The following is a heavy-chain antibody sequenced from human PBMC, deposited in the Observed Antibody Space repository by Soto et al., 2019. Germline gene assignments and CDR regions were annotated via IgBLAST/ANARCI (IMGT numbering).Heavy chain of an antibody. J-gene: IGHJ5*02. D-gene: IGHD2-15*01. Sequence: ASVKVSCKASGYTFTSYGISWVRQAPGQGLEWMGWISAYNGNTNYAQRLQGRVTMTTDTSTSTAYMELRSLRSDDTAVYYCVVAAQPYNWFDPWGQGTQVTVSS. CDR1: GYTFTSYG. CDR3: VVAAQPYNWFDP. CDR2: ISAYNGNT. V-gene: IGHV1-18*01.